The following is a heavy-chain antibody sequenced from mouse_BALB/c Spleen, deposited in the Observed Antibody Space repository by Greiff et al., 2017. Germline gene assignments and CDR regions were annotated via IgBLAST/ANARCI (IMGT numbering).Heavy chain of an antibody. CDR1: GFTFSSYA. CDR3: ARGTNYYGSSHYYAMDY. CDR2: ICSGGST. Sequence: EVKLVESGGGLVKPGGSLKLSCAASGFTFSSYAMSWVRQTPEKRLEWVASICSGGSTYYPDSVKGRFTISRDNARNILYLQMSSLRSEDTAMYYCARGTNYYGSSHYYAMDYWGQGTSVTVSS. J-gene: IGHJ4*01. D-gene: IGHD1-1*01. V-gene: IGHV5-6-5*01.